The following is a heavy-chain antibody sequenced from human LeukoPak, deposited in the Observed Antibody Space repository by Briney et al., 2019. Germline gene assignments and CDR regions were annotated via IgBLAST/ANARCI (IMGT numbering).Heavy chain of an antibody. CDR2: MSDYNGNT. CDR3: ARDRPAFLTGPYYFDY. CDR1: GYTFTSYG. V-gene: IGHV1-18*01. D-gene: IGHD3-9*01. J-gene: IGHJ4*02. Sequence: GASVKVSCKASGYTFTSYGISWVRQAPGQGLEWMGGMSDYNGNTNYAQKLQGRVTMTTDTSTSTAYMELRSLRSDDTAVYYCARDRPAFLTGPYYFDYWGQGTLVTVSS.